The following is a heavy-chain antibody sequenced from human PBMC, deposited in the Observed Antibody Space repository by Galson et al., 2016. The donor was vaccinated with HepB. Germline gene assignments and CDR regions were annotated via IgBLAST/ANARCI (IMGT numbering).Heavy chain of an antibody. V-gene: IGHV3-30*18. CDR1: GFTFRSYG. CDR2: ISHNGSSR. D-gene: IGHD3-10*01. Sequence: SLRLSCAASGFTFRSYGLHWVRQAPGKGLEWVAFISHNGSSRYYVDSVRGRFTISRDDSKNTVYLQMNSLSGDDTAVYYCAKDTFGDPFNWGQGTVVTVSS. J-gene: IGHJ4*02. CDR3: AKDTFGDPFN.